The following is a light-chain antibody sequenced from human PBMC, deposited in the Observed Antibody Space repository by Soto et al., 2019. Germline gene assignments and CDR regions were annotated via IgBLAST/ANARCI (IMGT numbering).Light chain of an antibody. CDR2: KAS. Sequence: DIQMTQSPSTLSASVGDRVTITCRASQSISSWLAWYQQKPGKAPKLLIYKASSLESGVPSRFSGSGSGTQFTLTISSLQPADFATYYCQPYNSYSRTFGQGTKVDIK. CDR3: QPYNSYSRT. J-gene: IGKJ1*01. V-gene: IGKV1-5*03. CDR1: QSISSW.